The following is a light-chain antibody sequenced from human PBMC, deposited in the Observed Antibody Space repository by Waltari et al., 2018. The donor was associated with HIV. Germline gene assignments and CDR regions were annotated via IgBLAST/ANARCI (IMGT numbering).Light chain of an antibody. J-gene: IGKJ4*01. CDR1: QSVDRRL. CDR3: HQYGSFPLT. Sequence: EIVLTPSPGTLSLSPGDRATLSCTASQSVDRRLLAWYQQKPGQPPRLLIYDASNRAPGIPDRFGGSGSGADFTLTISRLEPEDFALYYCHQYGSFPLTFGGGTKVEI. V-gene: IGKV3-20*01. CDR2: DAS.